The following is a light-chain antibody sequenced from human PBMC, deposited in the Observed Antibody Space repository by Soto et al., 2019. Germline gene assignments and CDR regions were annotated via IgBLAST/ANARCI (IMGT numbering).Light chain of an antibody. V-gene: IGKV1-9*01. CDR3: QQLRSYPST. CDR2: DAS. J-gene: IGKJ4*01. Sequence: QVPKCPSSGSASVGDRVTVTCRASQDIRNYLAWYQQKPGKAPKLLICDASTLYSGVPSRFSGSGSGTDFTLTISGLQPEDFAAYYCQQLRSYPSTVGAGTKVDIK. CDR1: QDIRNY.